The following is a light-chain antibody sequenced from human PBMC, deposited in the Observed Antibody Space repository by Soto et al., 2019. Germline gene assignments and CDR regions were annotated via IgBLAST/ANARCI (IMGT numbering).Light chain of an antibody. V-gene: IGLV2-23*02. J-gene: IGLJ3*02. Sequence: QSALTQPASVSGSPGQSITISCTGTSSDVGTYNLVSWYQQYPGKAPKLLIYEVNKRPSAISNRFSGSKSGNTASLTISGLQADDEADYHCSSHAGSSTFVVFGGGTQLTVL. CDR1: SSDVGTYNL. CDR3: SSHAGSSTFVV. CDR2: EVN.